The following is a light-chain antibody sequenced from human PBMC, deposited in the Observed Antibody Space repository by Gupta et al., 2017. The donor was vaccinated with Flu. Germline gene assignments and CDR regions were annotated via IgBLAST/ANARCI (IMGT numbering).Light chain of an antibody. CDR3: QQYNNWPLA. V-gene: IGKV3-15*01. J-gene: IGKJ5*01. CDR2: GTS. Sequence: PVTLSVSPGERATLSCRASQSIGSKLAWYQQKPGQAPRLLIHGTSNRATGIPARFSGSGSGTEFTLTISSLQSEDFAVYYCQQYNNWPLAFGQGTRLEIK. CDR1: QSIGSK.